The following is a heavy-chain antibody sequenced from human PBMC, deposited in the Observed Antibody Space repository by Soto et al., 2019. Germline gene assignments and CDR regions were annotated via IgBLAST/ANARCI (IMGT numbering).Heavy chain of an antibody. J-gene: IGHJ5*02. D-gene: IGHD1-26*01. Sequence: GGSLRLSCAASGFTFSSYGMHWVRQAPGKGLEWVAVISYDGSNKYYADSVKDRFTISRDNSKNTLYLQMNSPRAEDTAVYYCAKLAGWELPTFDPWGQGTLVTVSS. CDR3: AKLAGWELPTFDP. CDR2: ISYDGSNK. CDR1: GFTFSSYG. V-gene: IGHV3-30*18.